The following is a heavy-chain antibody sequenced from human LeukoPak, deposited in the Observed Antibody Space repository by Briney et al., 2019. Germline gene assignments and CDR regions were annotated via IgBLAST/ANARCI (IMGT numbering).Heavy chain of an antibody. J-gene: IGHJ4*02. V-gene: IGHV4-59*01. Sequence: LETLSLTCTVSGVSISSYYWSWIRQPPGKGLEWIGYIHYSGTTSYNSSLNSRVTISVDTSKNQFSLKLSSVTAADTAVYYCARGSLSSSWYLYDYWGQGTLVTVSS. D-gene: IGHD6-13*01. CDR1: GVSISSYY. CDR3: ARGSLSSSWYLYDY. CDR2: IHYSGTT.